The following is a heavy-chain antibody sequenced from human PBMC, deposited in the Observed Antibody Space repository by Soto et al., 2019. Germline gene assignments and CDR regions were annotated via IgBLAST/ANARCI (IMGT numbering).Heavy chain of an antibody. Sequence: QLLQSGGGLVQPGGSLTLSCAASGFTFGTTDMSWVRQAPGEGLGWVSTIDGSGGITYYADSVKGRFTISRDNSRNTVYLQMNSLRGVDTALYYCVKNSGWFNTWGQGALVTVSS. D-gene: IGHD3-10*01. CDR3: VKNSGWFNT. CDR2: IDGSGGIT. J-gene: IGHJ5*02. V-gene: IGHV3-23*01. CDR1: GFTFGTTD.